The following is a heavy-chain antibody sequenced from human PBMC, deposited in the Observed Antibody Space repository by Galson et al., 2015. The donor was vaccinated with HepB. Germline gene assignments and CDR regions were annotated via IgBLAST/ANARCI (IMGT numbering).Heavy chain of an antibody. J-gene: IGHJ3*02. Sequence: SLRLSCAASGFTSDDYAMHWVRQAPGKGLEWVSGISWNSGSIGYADSVKGRFTISRDNAKNSLYLQMNSLRAEDTALYYCAKEFGGSYSDAFDIWGQGTMVTVSS. D-gene: IGHD1-26*01. CDR2: ISWNSGSI. V-gene: IGHV3-9*02. CDR1: GFTSDDYA. CDR3: AKEFGGSYSDAFDI.